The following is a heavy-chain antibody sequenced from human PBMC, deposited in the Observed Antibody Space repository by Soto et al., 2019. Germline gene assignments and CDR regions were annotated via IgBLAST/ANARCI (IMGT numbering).Heavy chain of an antibody. Sequence: GASVKVSCKASGYTFTSYGISWVRQAPGQGLEWMGWISAYNGNTNYAQKLQGRVTMTTDTSTSTAYMELRSLRPDDTAVYYCARDSAGYSSGWGDAFDIWGQGTMVTVSS. J-gene: IGHJ3*02. CDR1: GYTFTSYG. V-gene: IGHV1-18*04. CDR3: ARDSAGYSSGWGDAFDI. D-gene: IGHD6-19*01. CDR2: ISAYNGNT.